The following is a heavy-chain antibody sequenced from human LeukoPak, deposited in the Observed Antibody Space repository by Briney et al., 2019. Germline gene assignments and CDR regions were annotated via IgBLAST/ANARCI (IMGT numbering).Heavy chain of an antibody. D-gene: IGHD2/OR15-2a*01. CDR1: GLTFSDYS. J-gene: IGHJ4*02. CDR3: ARDYVYAFDY. CDR2: ISGDGNAK. Sequence: HPGGSLRLSCAASGLTFSDYSINWVRQAPGKGLEWVSYISGDGNAKHYTDSVKGRFTISRDNARNALYLQMNSLRAEDTAVYFCARDYVYAFDYWGQGTLVTVSS. V-gene: IGHV3-48*01.